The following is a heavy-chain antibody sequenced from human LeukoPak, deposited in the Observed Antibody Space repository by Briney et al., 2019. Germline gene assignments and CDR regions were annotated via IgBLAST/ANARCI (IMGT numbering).Heavy chain of an antibody. CDR1: GYTFTGYY. J-gene: IGHJ3*02. Sequence: ASVKVSCKASGYTFTGYYMHWVRQAPGQGLEWMGWINPKSGGTNYAQKFQGRVTMTRDTSISTAYMELSRLRSDDTAVYYCARDLATSFKSVLYYYDSSGYYPGAFDIWGQGTMVTVSS. V-gene: IGHV1-2*02. D-gene: IGHD3-22*01. CDR3: ARDLATSFKSVLYYYDSSGYYPGAFDI. CDR2: INPKSGGT.